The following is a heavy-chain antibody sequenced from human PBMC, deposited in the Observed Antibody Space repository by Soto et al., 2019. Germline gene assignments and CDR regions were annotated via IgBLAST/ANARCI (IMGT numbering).Heavy chain of an antibody. CDR1: GYTFTSYA. CDR3: ARDVLDPILIAAAGIDY. V-gene: IGHV1-18*01. CDR2: ISAYNGNT. Sequence: ASVKVSCKASGYTFTSYAMHWVRQAPGQGLEWMGWISAYNGNTNYAQKLQGRVTMTTDTSTSTAYMELRSLRSDDTAVYYCARDVLDPILIAAAGIDYWGQGTLVTVSS. J-gene: IGHJ4*02. D-gene: IGHD6-13*01.